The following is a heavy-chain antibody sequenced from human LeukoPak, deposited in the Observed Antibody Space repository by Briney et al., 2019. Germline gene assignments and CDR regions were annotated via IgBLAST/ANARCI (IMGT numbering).Heavy chain of an antibody. CDR2: ISADNGNT. J-gene: IGHJ4*02. CDR1: GFTFKNYG. Sequence: ASVKVSCKASGFTFKNYGFSWVRQAPGQGLQWMGWISADNGNTKYAQNLQGRVIMTTDRSTGTAYVELTSLRSDDTAVYYCARDRRGYSAYDGEGFDYWGSGNPGHRLL. D-gene: IGHD5-12*01. CDR3: ARDRRGYSAYDGEGFDY. V-gene: IGHV1-18*04.